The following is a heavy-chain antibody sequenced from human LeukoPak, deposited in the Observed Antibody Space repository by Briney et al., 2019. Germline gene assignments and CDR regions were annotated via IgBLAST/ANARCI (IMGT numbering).Heavy chain of an antibody. CDR3: ARSPSGYSYGY. CDR1: GGSINNYY. D-gene: IGHD5-18*01. V-gene: IGHV4-34*01. CDR2: INHSGST. Sequence: PSETLSLTCTVSGGSINNYYWSWIRQPPGKGLEWIGEINHSGSTNYNPSLKSRVTISVDTSKNQFSLKLSSVTAADTAVYYCARSPSGYSYGYWGQGTLVTVSS. J-gene: IGHJ4*02.